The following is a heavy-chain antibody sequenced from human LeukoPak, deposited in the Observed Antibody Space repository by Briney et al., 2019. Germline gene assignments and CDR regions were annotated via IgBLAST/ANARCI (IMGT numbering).Heavy chain of an antibody. CDR3: ARDSAGYDSSGYMDFDY. J-gene: IGHJ4*02. CDR1: GYTFTSYG. CDR2: ISAYNGNT. D-gene: IGHD3-22*01. Sequence: ASVKVSCKASGYTFTSYGISWVRQAPGQGLEWMGWISAYNGNTNYAQKLQGRVTMTTDTSTSTAYMELRSLRSDDTAVYYCARDSAGYDSSGYMDFDYWGQGTLVTVSS. V-gene: IGHV1-18*01.